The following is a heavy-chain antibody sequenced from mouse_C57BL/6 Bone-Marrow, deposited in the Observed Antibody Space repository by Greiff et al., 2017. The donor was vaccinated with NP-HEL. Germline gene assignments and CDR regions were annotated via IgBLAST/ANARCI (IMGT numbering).Heavy chain of an antibody. CDR3: AKAYGNYLYY. D-gene: IGHD2-10*02. J-gene: IGHJ2*01. CDR1: GYSITSGYY. V-gene: IGHV3-6*01. CDR2: ISYDGSN. Sequence: EVKLMESGPGLVKPSQSLSLTCSVTGYSITSGYYWNWNRRFPGNKLEWVGSISYDGSNNYSPSLKNRISITRDTSNNPFFLKLNSVPAEDTATYYCAKAYGNYLYYWGQGTTLTVSS.